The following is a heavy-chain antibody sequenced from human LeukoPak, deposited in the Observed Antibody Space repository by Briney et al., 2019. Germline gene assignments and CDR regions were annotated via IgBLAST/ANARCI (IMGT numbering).Heavy chain of an antibody. Sequence: QPGGSLRLSCTASGFTFGDYAMSWVRQAPGKGLEWVGFIRSKAYGGTTEYAASVKGRFTISRDDSKSIAYLQMNSLKTEDTAVYYCARDAVTTSYYYYGMDVWGQGTTVTVSS. CDR2: IRSKAYGGTT. J-gene: IGHJ6*02. D-gene: IGHD4-17*01. V-gene: IGHV3-49*04. CDR1: GFTFGDYA. CDR3: ARDAVTTSYYYYGMDV.